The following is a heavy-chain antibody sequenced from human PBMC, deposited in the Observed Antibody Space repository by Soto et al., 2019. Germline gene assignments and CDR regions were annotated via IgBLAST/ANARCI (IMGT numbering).Heavy chain of an antibody. CDR3: ARLGLYGDYVGY. V-gene: IGHV3-21*01. Sequence: EVQLVESGGGLVKPGGSLRLSCAASGFTFSSYSMNWVRQAPGKGLEWVSSISSSSSYIYYADSVKGRFTISRDNAKNSLYLQMNSLRAEDTAVYYCARLGLYGDYVGYWGQGTLVTVSS. CDR1: GFTFSSYS. D-gene: IGHD4-17*01. CDR2: ISSSSSYI. J-gene: IGHJ4*02.